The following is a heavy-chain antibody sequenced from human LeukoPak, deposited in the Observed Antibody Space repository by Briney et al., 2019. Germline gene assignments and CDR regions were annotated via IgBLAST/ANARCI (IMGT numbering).Heavy chain of an antibody. D-gene: IGHD3-10*01. CDR1: GFSFSSYW. CDR2: IRQDESER. CDR3: ARLSAYYYGSYFYYYMNV. J-gene: IGHJ6*03. Sequence: GGSLRLSCEGSGFSFSSYWMTWVRQLPGKGPEWVANIRQDESERYFADSVKGRFTISRDNAKKSVYLHMSSLRAEDTALYYCARLSAYYYGSYFYYYMNVWGKGTTVTVSS. V-gene: IGHV3-7*01.